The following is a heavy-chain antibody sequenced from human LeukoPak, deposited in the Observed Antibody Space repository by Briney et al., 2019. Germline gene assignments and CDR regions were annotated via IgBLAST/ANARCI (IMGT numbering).Heavy chain of an antibody. D-gene: IGHD1-20*01. CDR1: GYTFTDYY. V-gene: IGHV1-2*02. Sequence: ASVKVSCKASGYTFTDYYMHWVRQAPGQGLEWMGWINPNSGGTKYAQKFQGRVTMTRDTSISTAYMELSRLTYDDTAVYYCAGLPRDNWNEPLDYWGQGTLVTVSS. J-gene: IGHJ4*02. CDR3: AGLPRDNWNEPLDY. CDR2: INPNSGGT.